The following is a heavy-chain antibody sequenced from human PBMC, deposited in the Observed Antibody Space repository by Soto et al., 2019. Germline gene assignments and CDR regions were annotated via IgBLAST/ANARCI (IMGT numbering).Heavy chain of an antibody. Sequence: QVQLVESGGGVVQPGSSLRLSCAASGFSFSDHGMHWFRQAPGKGLEWVAIIYSDGRNKYYADSVKGRFTISRDDSKNTLDLQMNSLRGEETAVYYCSSGSWQQLGDYRGQGTLVTVSS. D-gene: IGHD6-13*01. CDR1: GFSFSDHG. V-gene: IGHV3-33*01. CDR3: SSGSWQQLGDY. J-gene: IGHJ4*02. CDR2: IYSDGRNK.